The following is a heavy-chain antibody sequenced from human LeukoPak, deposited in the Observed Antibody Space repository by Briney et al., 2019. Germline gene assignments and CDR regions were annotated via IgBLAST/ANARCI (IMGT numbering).Heavy chain of an antibody. CDR3: ANALVYCGGACYSN. D-gene: IGHD2-21*02. CDR2: ISGSGGGT. CDR1: GFTFSSYA. V-gene: IGHV3-23*01. Sequence: GGSLRLSCAASGFTFSSYAMSWVRQAPGKGLEWVSLISGSGGGTHYADSVKGRFTISRDNSKNTLYLQMSSLRAEDTAIYYCANALVYCGGACYSNWGQGTLVTVSS. J-gene: IGHJ4*02.